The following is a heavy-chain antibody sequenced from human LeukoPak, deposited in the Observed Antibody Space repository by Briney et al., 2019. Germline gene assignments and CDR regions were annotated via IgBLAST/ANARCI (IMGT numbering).Heavy chain of an antibody. CDR1: GFTFSDYG. V-gene: IGHV3-33*06. Sequence: GVSLRLSCAASGFTFSDYGIHWVRQAPGKGREWVAVIWYDGTNKYYGDSVKGRFTISRDNSKNTLYLQMNSLRAEDTAVYYCAKDRGSYSTTADSWGQGTLVTVSS. J-gene: IGHJ5*01. D-gene: IGHD1-26*01. CDR3: AKDRGSYSTTADS. CDR2: IWYDGTNK.